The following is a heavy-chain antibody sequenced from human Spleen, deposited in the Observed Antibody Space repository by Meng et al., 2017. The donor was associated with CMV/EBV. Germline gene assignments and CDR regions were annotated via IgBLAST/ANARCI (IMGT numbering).Heavy chain of an antibody. Sequence: LSLTCAASGFTFSNYAISWVRQAPGKGLEWVSVIYSGGSNTFYADSVKGRFTISRDNSKNTLYLQMNSLRAEDTAVYYCAKPPGTYGYFDYWGQGTLVTVSS. J-gene: IGHJ4*02. CDR1: GFTFSNYA. CDR2: IYSGGSNT. CDR3: AKPPGTYGYFDY. D-gene: IGHD1-14*01. V-gene: IGHV3-23*03.